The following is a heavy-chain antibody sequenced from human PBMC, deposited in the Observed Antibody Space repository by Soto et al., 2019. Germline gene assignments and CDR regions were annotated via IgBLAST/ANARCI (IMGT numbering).Heavy chain of an antibody. Sequence: PSETLSLTCTVSGGSISSYYWSWIRQPPGKGLEWIGYIYYSGSTNYNPSLKSRVTISVDTSKNQFSLKLSSVTAADTAVYYCARAEAVAGTDYYYYGTDVWGQGTTVTVSS. CDR1: GGSISSYY. V-gene: IGHV4-59*01. D-gene: IGHD6-19*01. CDR3: ARAEAVAGTDYYYYGTDV. CDR2: IYYSGST. J-gene: IGHJ6*02.